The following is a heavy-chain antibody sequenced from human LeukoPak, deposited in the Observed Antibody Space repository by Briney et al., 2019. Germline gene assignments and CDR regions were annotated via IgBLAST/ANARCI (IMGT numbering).Heavy chain of an antibody. CDR2: IWYDKNKK. Sequence: GALRLSCAASGFTFNSYWMHWVRQAPGKGLEWVAVIWYDKNKKYYTDSVKGRFTISRDNSKNTLYLQMNSLRAEDTAVYYCARGTSYGPDYWGQGTLVTVSS. D-gene: IGHD3-10*01. CDR1: GFTFNSYW. J-gene: IGHJ4*02. CDR3: ARGTSYGPDY. V-gene: IGHV3-33*08.